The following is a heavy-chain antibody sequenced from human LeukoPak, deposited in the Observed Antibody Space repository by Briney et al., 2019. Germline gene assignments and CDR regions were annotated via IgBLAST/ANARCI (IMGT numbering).Heavy chain of an antibody. CDR2: IIPIFGTA. D-gene: IGHD2-2*01. Sequence: ASVKVSCKASGGTFSSYAISWVRQAPGQGLEWMGGIIPIFGTANYAQKFQGRVTITADKSTSTAYMELSSLRSEDTAVYYCARVEPFSTQLLSHAFDIWGQGTMVTVSS. J-gene: IGHJ3*02. CDR1: GGTFSSYA. V-gene: IGHV1-69*06. CDR3: ARVEPFSTQLLSHAFDI.